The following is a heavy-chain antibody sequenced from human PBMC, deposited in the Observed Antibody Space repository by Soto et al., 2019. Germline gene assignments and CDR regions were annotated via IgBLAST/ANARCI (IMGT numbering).Heavy chain of an antibody. CDR1: GFTFSSYW. CDR2: INTDGSTI. CDR3: TRDWIGRLRDAFDI. J-gene: IGHJ3*02. V-gene: IGHV3-74*01. Sequence: GGSLRLSCAASGFTFSSYWMHWVRQAPGKGLVCVSRINTDGSTITYADSVKGRFTISRDNAKSTLYLQMNNLRAEDTAVYFCTRDWIGRLRDAFDIWGQGTMVTVSS. D-gene: IGHD4-17*01.